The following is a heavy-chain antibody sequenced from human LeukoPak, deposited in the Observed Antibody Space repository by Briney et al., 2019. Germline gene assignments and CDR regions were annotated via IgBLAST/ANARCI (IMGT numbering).Heavy chain of an antibody. CDR2: IYYSGST. J-gene: IGHJ5*02. D-gene: IGHD3-10*01. Sequence: SETLSLTCTVSGGSISSSSYYWGWLRQPPGKGLEWIGSIYYSGSTYYNPSLKSRVTISVDTSKNQFSLKLSSVTAADAAVYYCARSPSGSYYKKASNNWFDPWGQGTLVTVSS. CDR1: GGSISSSSYY. V-gene: IGHV4-39*07. CDR3: ARSPSGSYYKKASNNWFDP.